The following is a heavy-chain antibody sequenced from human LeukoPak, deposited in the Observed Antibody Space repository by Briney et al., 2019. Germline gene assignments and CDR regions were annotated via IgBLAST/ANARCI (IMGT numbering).Heavy chain of an antibody. CDR2: IWYDGSNK. CDR1: GFTFSSYG. J-gene: IGHJ4*02. D-gene: IGHD2-21*02. V-gene: IGHV3-33*01. CDR3: ARDGVAYCGGDCYPHDY. Sequence: PGGSLRLSCAASGFTFSSYGMHWVRQAPGKGLERVAVIWYDGSNKYYADSVKGRFTISRDNSKSTLYLQMNSLRAEDTAVYYCARDGVAYCGGDCYPHDYWGQGTLVTVSS.